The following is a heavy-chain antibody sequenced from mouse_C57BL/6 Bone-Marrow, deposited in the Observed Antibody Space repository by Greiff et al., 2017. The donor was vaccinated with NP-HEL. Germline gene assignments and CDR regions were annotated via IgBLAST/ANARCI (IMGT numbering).Heavy chain of an antibody. CDR3: SNYGRYFDV. D-gene: IGHD1-1*02. Sequence: VQLKESGAELVRPGASVKLSCTASGFNIKDDYMHWVKQRPEQGLEWIGWIDPENGDTEYASKFQGKATITADTSFNTAYLQLSSLTSEDTAVYYCSNYGRYFDVWGTGTTVTVSS. CDR2: IDPENGDT. V-gene: IGHV14-4*01. CDR1: GFNIKDDY. J-gene: IGHJ1*03.